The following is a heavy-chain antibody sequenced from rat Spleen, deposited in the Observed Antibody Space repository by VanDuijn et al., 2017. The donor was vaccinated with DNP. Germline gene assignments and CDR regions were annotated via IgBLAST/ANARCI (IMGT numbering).Heavy chain of an antibody. CDR3: VRWVRALDY. CDR1: GYTITSGY. CDR2: ISYSGST. Sequence: EIQLQESGPGLVKPSQSLSLTCSVTGYTITSGYDWNWIRKFPGNKMEWMGYISYSGSTNYNPSFRSRISMTRDTSKNQFFLQLNSVTTEDTATYYCVRWVRALDYWGQGVMVTVSS. V-gene: IGHV3-4*01. D-gene: IGHD4-1*01. J-gene: IGHJ2*01.